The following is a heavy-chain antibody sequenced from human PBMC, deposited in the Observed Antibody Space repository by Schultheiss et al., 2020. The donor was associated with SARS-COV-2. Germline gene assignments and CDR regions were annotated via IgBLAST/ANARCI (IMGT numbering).Heavy chain of an antibody. CDR1: GGSISGYY. D-gene: IGHD4-11*01. CDR2: IYYTGST. V-gene: IGHV4-59*01. Sequence: SETLSLTCTVSGGSISGYYWSWIRQPPGKGLEWIGYIYYTGSTNYNPSLKSRVTISVDTSKNQFSLKLSSVTAADTAVYYCARWRRATVTLGAFDIWGQGTMVTVSS. J-gene: IGHJ3*02. CDR3: ARWRRATVTLGAFDI.